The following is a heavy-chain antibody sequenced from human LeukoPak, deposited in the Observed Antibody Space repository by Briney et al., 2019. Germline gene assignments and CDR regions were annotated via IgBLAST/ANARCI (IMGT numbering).Heavy chain of an antibody. V-gene: IGHV3-21*01. CDR3: AIGDGLGELSSSFDY. CDR1: GFTFSSYS. Sequence: PGGSLRLSCAASGFTFSSYSMNWVRQAPGKGLEWVSSISSSSSYIYYADSVKGRFTISRDNAKNSLYLQMNSLRAEDSAVYYCAIGDGLGELSSSFDYWGQGTLVTVSS. CDR2: ISSSSSYI. J-gene: IGHJ4*02. D-gene: IGHD3-16*02.